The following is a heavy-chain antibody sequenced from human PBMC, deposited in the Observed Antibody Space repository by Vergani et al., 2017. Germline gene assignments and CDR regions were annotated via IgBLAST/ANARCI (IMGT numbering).Heavy chain of an antibody. D-gene: IGHD3-10*01. V-gene: IGHV3-23*01. CDR2: ISSGGGDI. CDR1: GFTFDTST. Sequence: EVQLLESGGGLVQPGGSLRLSCAGAGFTFDTSTMAYVRQAPGKGLEWVATISSGGGDIFYADSVKGRFTISRDNSKNTLFLQMNSLKDEDTAVYYCTTAWGLYYLHGEYFQYWGRGTLVSVSS. J-gene: IGHJ1*01. CDR3: TTAWGLYYLHGEYFQY.